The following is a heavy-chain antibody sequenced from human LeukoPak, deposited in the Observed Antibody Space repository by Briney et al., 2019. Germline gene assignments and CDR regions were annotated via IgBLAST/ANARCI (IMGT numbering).Heavy chain of an antibody. J-gene: IGHJ5*02. CDR3: VRGRGSYGWFDP. CDR1: GFTFSSYG. V-gene: IGHV3-33*01. Sequence: HPGGSLRLSCAASGFTFSSYGMHWVRQAPGKGLEWVAVIWYDGSNKYYADSVKGRFTISRDNSKNTLYLQMNSLRAEDTAVYYCVRGRGSYGWFDPWGQGTLVTVSS. CDR2: IWYDGSNK. D-gene: IGHD3-10*01.